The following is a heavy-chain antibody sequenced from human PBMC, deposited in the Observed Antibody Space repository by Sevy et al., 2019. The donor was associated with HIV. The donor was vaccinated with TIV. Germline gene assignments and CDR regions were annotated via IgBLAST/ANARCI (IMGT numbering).Heavy chain of an antibody. CDR3: AREDTILTGYYILYYFDC. J-gene: IGHJ4*02. Sequence: GGSLRLSCAASGFSLSSYWMTWVRQAPDKGLEWVANLNQDGSEKHYVDSVKGRFTISRDNAKNSVFLQMNSLRAEDTAVYYCAREDTILTGYYILYYFDCWGPGTLVTVSS. V-gene: IGHV3-7*01. CDR2: LNQDGSEK. CDR1: GFSLSSYW. D-gene: IGHD3-9*01.